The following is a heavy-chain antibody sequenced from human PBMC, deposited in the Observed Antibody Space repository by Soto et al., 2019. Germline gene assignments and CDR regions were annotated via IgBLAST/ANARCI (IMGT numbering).Heavy chain of an antibody. Sequence: GGSLRLSCAASGFTFSSYAMHWVRQAPGKGLEWVAVISYDGSNKYYADSVKGRFTISRDNSKNTLYLQMNSLRAEDTAVYYCARGSIAVAGTAYYYGMDVWGQGTTVTVSS. CDR2: ISYDGSNK. D-gene: IGHD6-19*01. J-gene: IGHJ6*02. V-gene: IGHV3-30-3*01. CDR3: ARGSIAVAGTAYYYGMDV. CDR1: GFTFSSYA.